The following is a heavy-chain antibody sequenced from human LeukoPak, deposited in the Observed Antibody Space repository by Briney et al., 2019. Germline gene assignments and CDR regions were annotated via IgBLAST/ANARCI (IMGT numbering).Heavy chain of an antibody. J-gene: IGHJ4*02. CDR1: GFSVSSNY. V-gene: IGHV3-53*01. D-gene: IGHD6-19*01. CDR3: ARVKKESTGWRATFDF. CDR2: IYIGDST. Sequence: GGSLRLSCAASGFSVSSNYMTWVRRAPGKGLEWVSIIYIGDSTYYADSVKGRFTISRDNSKNTLYLQMNSLRAEDTAVYYCARVKKESTGWRATFDFWGQGTLVTVSS.